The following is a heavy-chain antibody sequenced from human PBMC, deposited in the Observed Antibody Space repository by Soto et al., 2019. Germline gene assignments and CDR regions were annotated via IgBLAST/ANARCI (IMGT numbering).Heavy chain of an antibody. Sequence: GGSLRLSCAASGFTFSSYGMHWVRQAPGKGLEWVAVISYDGSNKYYADSVKGRFTISRDNSKNTLYLQMNSLGAEDTAVYYCAKAQRRLDYYYYGMDVWGQGTTVTVSS. D-gene: IGHD3-9*01. J-gene: IGHJ6*02. CDR2: ISYDGSNK. CDR3: AKAQRRLDYYYYGMDV. CDR1: GFTFSSYG. V-gene: IGHV3-30*18.